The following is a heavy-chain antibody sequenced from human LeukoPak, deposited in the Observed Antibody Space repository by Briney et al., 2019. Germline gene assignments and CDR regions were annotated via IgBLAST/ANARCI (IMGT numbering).Heavy chain of an antibody. Sequence: GGSLRLSCAASGFTVSSNYMSWVRQAPGKGLEWISVIYSGGSTYYADSVKGRSTVSRDNSKNTLYLQMNSLRAEDTAVYYCARGLSLDYWGQGTLVTVSS. CDR1: GFTVSSNY. J-gene: IGHJ4*02. CDR3: ARGLSLDY. CDR2: IYSGGST. V-gene: IGHV3-66*01.